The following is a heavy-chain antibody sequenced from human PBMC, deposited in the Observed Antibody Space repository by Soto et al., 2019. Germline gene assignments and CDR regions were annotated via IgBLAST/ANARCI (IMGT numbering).Heavy chain of an antibody. D-gene: IGHD5-12*01. Sequence: LRLSCTASGFTFSEYSMSWVRQAPGKGLEWVSSITHSGTYVYYADSVKGRFTISRDSASNSLFLQMTSLRAEDTAVYHCARARGNDWYSDYWGQGTLVTVS. CDR2: ITHSGTYV. CDR3: ARARGNDWYSDY. V-gene: IGHV3-21*01. J-gene: IGHJ4*02. CDR1: GFTFSEYS.